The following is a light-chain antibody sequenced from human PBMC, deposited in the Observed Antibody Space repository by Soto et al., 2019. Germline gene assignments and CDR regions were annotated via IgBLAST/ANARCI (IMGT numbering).Light chain of an antibody. Sequence: EIVLTQSPGTLSLSPGERATLSCRASQSVSSSYLAWYQQKPGQAPRLLIYVASSRATGIPDRFSGSGSGTDFPLTISRLEPEDFAVYYCQQYGSSPPVTFGGGTKVEIK. V-gene: IGKV3-20*01. CDR1: QSVSSSY. CDR3: QQYGSSPPVT. CDR2: VAS. J-gene: IGKJ4*01.